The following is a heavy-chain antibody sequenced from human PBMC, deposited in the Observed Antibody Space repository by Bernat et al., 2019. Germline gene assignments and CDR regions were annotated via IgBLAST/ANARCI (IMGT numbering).Heavy chain of an antibody. Sequence: QVQLVESGGGVVQPGRSLRLSCAASGSTFSSYGMHWVHQAPGKGLEWVAVISYDGSNKYYADAVKGRFTISSDKSKNTLYLQMNSLRAEDTAVYYCAKAEEQWLGEYFQHWGQGTLVTVSS. J-gene: IGHJ1*01. V-gene: IGHV3-30*18. D-gene: IGHD6-19*01. CDR2: ISYDGSNK. CDR1: GSTFSSYG. CDR3: AKAEEQWLGEYFQH.